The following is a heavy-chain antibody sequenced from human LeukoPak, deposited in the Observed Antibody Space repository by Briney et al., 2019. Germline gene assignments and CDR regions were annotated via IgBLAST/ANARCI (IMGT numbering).Heavy chain of an antibody. V-gene: IGHV3-23*01. CDR1: GFTFRSYA. D-gene: IGHD6-19*01. J-gene: IGHJ5*02. CDR3: AKMYSSGWPGTNWFDP. CDR2: ISGSGGST. Sequence: GGSLRLSCAASGFTFRSYAMSWVRQAPGKGLEWVSAISGSGGSTYYADSVKGRFTISRDNSKNKNTLYLQMNSLRAEDTAVYYCAKMYSSGWPGTNWFDPWGQGTLVTVSS.